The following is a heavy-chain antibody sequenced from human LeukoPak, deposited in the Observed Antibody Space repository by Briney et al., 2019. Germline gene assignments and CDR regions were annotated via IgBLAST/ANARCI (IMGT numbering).Heavy chain of an antibody. V-gene: IGHV4-30-4*01. CDR2: IYYSGST. CDR1: GGSISSGDYY. Sequence: PSETLSLTCTVSGGSISSGDYYWSWIRQPPGTGLEWIGYIYYSGSTYYNPSLKSRVTISVDTSKNQFSLKLSFVTAADTAVYYCARQTTDYYYYGMDVWGQGTTVTVSS. J-gene: IGHJ6*02. CDR3: ARQTTDYYYYGMDV. D-gene: IGHD4-11*01.